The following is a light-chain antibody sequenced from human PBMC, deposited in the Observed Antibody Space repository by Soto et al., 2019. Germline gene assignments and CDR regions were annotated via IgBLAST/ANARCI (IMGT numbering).Light chain of an antibody. V-gene: IGLV2-23*01. Sequence: QSVLAQPASVSGSPGQSITISCAGTRDDVGAYNSASWYQQLPHKAPQVILYKGTQRPSGVSSRFSGSTSGNAASLTISGLQADDEADYFCCSSAPESTYVFGTGTKVTV. CDR3: CSSAPESTYV. CDR1: RDDVGAYNS. J-gene: IGLJ1*01. CDR2: KGT.